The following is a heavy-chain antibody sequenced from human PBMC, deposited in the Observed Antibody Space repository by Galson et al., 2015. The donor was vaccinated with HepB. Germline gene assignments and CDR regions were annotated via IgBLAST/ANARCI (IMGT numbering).Heavy chain of an antibody. CDR3: ARDWQWLVPSFDF. Sequence: SLRLSCAASGFTFNTYSMNWVRQAPGKGLEWVSSISSDSSYIHYADSVKGRFTISRDNAKSSLYLQMNSLRAEDTAVYYCARDWQWLVPSFDFWGQGTLVTVSS. CDR1: GFTFNTYS. D-gene: IGHD6-19*01. V-gene: IGHV3-21*01. CDR2: ISSDSSYI. J-gene: IGHJ4*02.